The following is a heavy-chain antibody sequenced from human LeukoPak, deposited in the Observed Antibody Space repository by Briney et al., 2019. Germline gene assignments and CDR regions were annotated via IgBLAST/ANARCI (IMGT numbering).Heavy chain of an antibody. CDR3: AKRALMGSGSYYYFDY. D-gene: IGHD3-10*01. V-gene: IGHV3-23*01. J-gene: IGHJ4*02. CDR2: ISGSGGST. CDR1: GFTFSSYA. Sequence: GGSLRLSCAASGFTFSSYAMSWVRQAPVKGLEWVSAISGSGGSTYYADSVKGRFTISRDNSKNTLYLQMNSLRAEDTAVYYCAKRALMGSGSYYYFDYWGQGTLVTVSS.